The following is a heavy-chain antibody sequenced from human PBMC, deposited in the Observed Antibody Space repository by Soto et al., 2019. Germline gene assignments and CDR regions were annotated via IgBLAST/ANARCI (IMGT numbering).Heavy chain of an antibody. CDR3: ARDVKYYYGSGSYWCY. V-gene: IGHV3-9*01. D-gene: IGHD3-10*01. CDR1: GFTFDDYA. CDR2: ISWNSNII. Sequence: PGGSLRLSCASSGFTFDDYAMHCVRQAPGKGLEWVSGISWNSNIIAYADSVKGRFTISRDNAKKSLYLQMNSLGAEDTALYYCARDVKYYYGSGSYWCYRAQRTLVPVSA. J-gene: IGHJ4*02.